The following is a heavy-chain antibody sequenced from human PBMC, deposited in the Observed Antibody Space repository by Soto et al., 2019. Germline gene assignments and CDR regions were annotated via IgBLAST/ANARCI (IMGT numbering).Heavy chain of an antibody. CDR2: ISNTGGLI. D-gene: IGHD1-26*01. CDR3: GREGGSYHFDY. V-gene: IGHV3-48*03. J-gene: IGHJ4*02. Sequence: EVQLVESGGGLVQPGGSLGLSCAASGFTLSGYDMSWVRQAPGKGLEWVSYISNTGGLIYYADSVKGRFSISRDNTKNSLVLQMSSLRAEDTALYYCGREGGSYHFDYWGQGTMVTVSS. CDR1: GFTLSGYD.